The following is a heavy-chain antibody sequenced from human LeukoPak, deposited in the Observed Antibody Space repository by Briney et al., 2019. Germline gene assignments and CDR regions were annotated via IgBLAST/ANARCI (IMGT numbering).Heavy chain of an antibody. J-gene: IGHJ4*02. CDR2: IKQDGSEK. Sequence: GGSLRLSCAASGFTFSSYWMSWVRQAPGKGLEWVANIKQDGSEKYYVDSVKGRFTISRDNAKNSLHLQMNSLRAEDTAVYYCARMWGHMTTVTTELGGDLDYWGQGTLVTVSS. D-gene: IGHD4-17*01. V-gene: IGHV3-7*01. CDR1: GFTFSSYW. CDR3: ARMWGHMTTVTTELGGDLDY.